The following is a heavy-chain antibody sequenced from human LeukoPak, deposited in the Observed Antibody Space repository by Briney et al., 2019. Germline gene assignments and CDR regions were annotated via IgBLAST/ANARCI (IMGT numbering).Heavy chain of an antibody. V-gene: IGHV1-18*01. CDR2: ISAYNGNI. CDR1: GYTFTSYG. D-gene: IGHD6-13*01. Sequence: GASVKVSCKASGYTFTSYGISWVRQAPGQGLEWMGWISAYNGNINYAQKLQGRVTMTTDTSTSTAYMELRSLRSDDTAVYYCARGVQQQLVMGDYFDYWGQGTLVTVSS. J-gene: IGHJ4*02. CDR3: ARGVQQQLVMGDYFDY.